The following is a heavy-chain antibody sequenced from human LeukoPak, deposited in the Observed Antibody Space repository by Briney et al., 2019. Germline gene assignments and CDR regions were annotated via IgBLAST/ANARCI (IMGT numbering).Heavy chain of an antibody. D-gene: IGHD1-26*01. J-gene: IGHJ4*02. CDR1: GFTFSSYS. V-gene: IGHV3-21*04. CDR3: ARDRGVGATTFMVYYFDY. CDR2: ISSSSSYI. Sequence: GGSLRLSCAASGFTFSSYSMNWVRQAPGKGLEWVSSISSSSSYIYYADSVKGRFTISRDNAKNSLYLQMNSLRAEDTAVYYCARDRGVGATTFMVYYFDYWGQGTLVTVSS.